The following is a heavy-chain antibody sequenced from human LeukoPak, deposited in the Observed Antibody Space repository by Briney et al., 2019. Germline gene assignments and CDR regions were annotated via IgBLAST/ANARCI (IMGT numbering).Heavy chain of an antibody. CDR1: GGSISSYY. V-gene: IGHV4-4*07. CDR3: ARDRGYCNGGSCYGWFDP. CDR2: IYSSGNT. Sequence: PSETLSLTCTVSGGSISSYYWNWIRQPAGKGLEWIGRIYSSGNTNYNAPLKSRVTMSVDTSKNQFSLKLTSLTAADTAVYYCARDRGYCNGGSCYGWFDPWGQGTLVTVSS. J-gene: IGHJ5*02. D-gene: IGHD2-15*01.